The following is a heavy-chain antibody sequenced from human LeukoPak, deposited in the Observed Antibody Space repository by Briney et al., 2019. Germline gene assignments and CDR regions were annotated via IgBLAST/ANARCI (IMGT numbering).Heavy chain of an antibody. CDR3: ERGGCSSTSCYGGY. CDR1: GYTFTSYD. J-gene: IGHJ4*02. V-gene: IGHV1-8*01. D-gene: IGHD2-2*01. Sequence: GASVKVSCKASGYTFTSYDINWVRQATGQGLEWMGWMNPNSGNTGYAQKFQGRVTMTRNTSISTAYMELSSLRSEDTAVYYCERGGCSSTSCYGGYWGQGTLVTVSS. CDR2: MNPNSGNT.